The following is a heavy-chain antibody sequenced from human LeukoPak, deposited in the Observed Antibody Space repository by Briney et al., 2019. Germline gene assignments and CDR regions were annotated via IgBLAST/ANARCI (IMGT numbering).Heavy chain of an antibody. Sequence: SETLSLTCTVSGGSISFYSWSWIRQPAGRGQEWIGRIHTSGTTNYNPSLNSRVTISVDTSKNQFSLRLNSVTAADTAVYYCARYGITIVRGGKYYFDSWGQGTLVTVSS. CDR2: IHTSGTT. D-gene: IGHD3-10*01. J-gene: IGHJ4*02. CDR1: GGSISFYS. CDR3: ARYGITIVRGGKYYFDS. V-gene: IGHV4-4*07.